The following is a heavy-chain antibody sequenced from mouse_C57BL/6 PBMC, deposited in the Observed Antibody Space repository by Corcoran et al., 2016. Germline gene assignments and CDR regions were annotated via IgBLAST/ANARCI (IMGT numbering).Heavy chain of an antibody. J-gene: IGHJ1*03. D-gene: IGHD1-1*01. V-gene: IGHV1-26*01. CDR3: ASRYGSSYWYFDV. CDR1: GYTITDYY. CDR2: INTNNGGT. Sequence: EVQLQQSGPELVKPGASVKITCKVSGYTITDYYMNWVKQSHGKSLEWIGDINTNNGGTSYNQKFMGKATLTVDKSSSTAYMELLCLTSEDSAVYYCASRYGSSYWYFDVWGTGTTVTVSS.